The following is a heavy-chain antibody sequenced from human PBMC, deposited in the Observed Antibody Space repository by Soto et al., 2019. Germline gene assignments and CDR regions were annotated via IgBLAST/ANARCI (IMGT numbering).Heavy chain of an antibody. CDR2: ISYDGSNK. J-gene: IGHJ6*02. D-gene: IGHD3-10*01. Sequence: GGSLRLSCAASGFTFSSYAMHWVRQAPGKGLEWVAVISYDGSNKYYADSVKGRFTISRDNSKNTLYLQMNSLRAEDTAVYYCARGQLPRPYYYYYYGMDVWGQGTTVTVSS. CDR3: ARGQLPRPYYYYYYGMDV. CDR1: GFTFSSYA. V-gene: IGHV3-30*04.